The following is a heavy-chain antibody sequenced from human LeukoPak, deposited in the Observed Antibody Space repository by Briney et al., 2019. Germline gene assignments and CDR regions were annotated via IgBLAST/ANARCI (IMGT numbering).Heavy chain of an antibody. J-gene: IGHJ5*02. D-gene: IGHD3-22*01. CDR3: ARLTSETYYYDSSGPGGFDP. Sequence: SETLSLTCTVSGGSISSYYWSWIRQPPGKGLEWIGYIYYSGSTNYNPSLKSRVTISVDTSKNQFSLKLSSVTAADTAVYYCARLTSETYYYDSSGPGGFDPWGQGTLVTVSS. CDR1: GGSISSYY. V-gene: IGHV4-59*08. CDR2: IYYSGST.